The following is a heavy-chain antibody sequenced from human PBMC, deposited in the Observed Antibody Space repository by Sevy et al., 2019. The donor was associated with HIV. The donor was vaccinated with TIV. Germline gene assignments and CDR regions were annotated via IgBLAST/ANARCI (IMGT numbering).Heavy chain of an antibody. CDR2: IHADGSS. V-gene: IGHV3-53*01. D-gene: IGHD3-16*02. CDR1: GFNVNDNY. Sequence: GGSLRLSCAASGFNVNDNYMTWVRQAPGKGLEWVSIIHADGSSYYVDSVKGRFTMSRDDSKNIVNLQMNGLRADDTAVYYCARDRRFCGNECYLYYYYGMDVWGQGTAVTVSS. J-gene: IGHJ6*02. CDR3: ARDRRFCGNECYLYYYYGMDV.